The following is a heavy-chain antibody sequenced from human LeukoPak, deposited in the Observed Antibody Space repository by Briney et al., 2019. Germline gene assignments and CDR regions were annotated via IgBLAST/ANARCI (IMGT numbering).Heavy chain of an antibody. CDR2: INWNSGSI. J-gene: IGHJ4*02. CDR1: GFTFDDYA. CDR3: AAEAAMLPPPP. V-gene: IGHV3-9*01. D-gene: IGHD2-2*01. Sequence: GGSLRLSCAASGFTFDDYAMPWVRQAPGKGLEWVSGINWNSGSIGYADSVKGRFTISRDNAKNSLYLQMNSLRAEDTALYCCAAEAAMLPPPPWGQGTLVTVSS.